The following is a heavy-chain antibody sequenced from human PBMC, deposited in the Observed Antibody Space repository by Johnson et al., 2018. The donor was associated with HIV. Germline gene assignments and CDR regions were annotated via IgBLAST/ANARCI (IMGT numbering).Heavy chain of an antibody. J-gene: IGHJ3*02. CDR2: IKCDGSEK. CDR3: ARDCPSAVSREYAFDI. D-gene: IGHD6-25*01. V-gene: IGHV3-52*01. Sequence: VQLVESGGGLVKPGGSLRLSCAASGFTFRSSWMHWVCQAPEKGLEWVADIKCDGSEKYYADSVKGRFTISRDNSKNTLYLQMNSLRAEDTAVYYCARDCPSAVSREYAFDIWGQGTMVTVSS. CDR1: GFTFRSSW.